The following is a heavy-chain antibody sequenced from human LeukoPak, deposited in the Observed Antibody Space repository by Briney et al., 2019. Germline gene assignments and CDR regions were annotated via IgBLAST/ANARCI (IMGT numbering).Heavy chain of an antibody. V-gene: IGHV4-31*03. CDR1: GGSISSGGYY. Sequence: SQTLSLTCTVSGGSISSGGYYWSWIRQHPGKGLEWIGYIYYSGSTYSNPSLKSRLTISVDTSKNQFSLKLSSVTAADTAVYYCARGRRRAVAGSRLYYFDYWGQGTLVTVSS. J-gene: IGHJ4*02. D-gene: IGHD6-19*01. CDR3: ARGRRRAVAGSRLYYFDY. CDR2: IYYSGST.